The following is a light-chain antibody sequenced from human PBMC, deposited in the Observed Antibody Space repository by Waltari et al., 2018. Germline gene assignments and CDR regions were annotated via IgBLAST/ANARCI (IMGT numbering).Light chain of an antibody. CDR2: GAS. J-gene: IGKJ1*01. V-gene: IGKV3-15*01. CDR1: QSVSSN. CDR3: QQYNNWPRT. Sequence: EIVMPQFPPTLSVSPGERATLPCRASQSVSSNLAWYQQKPGQAPRLLIYGASTRATGIPARFSGSGSGTEFTLTISSLQSEDFAVYYCQQYNNWPRTFGQGTKVEIK.